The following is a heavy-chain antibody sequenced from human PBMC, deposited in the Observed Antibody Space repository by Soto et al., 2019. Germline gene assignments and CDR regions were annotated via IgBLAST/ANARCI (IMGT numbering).Heavy chain of an antibody. J-gene: IGHJ4*02. D-gene: IGHD3-10*01. CDR2: IYYSGST. V-gene: IGHV4-31*03. CDR3: ATSREGPLGGSGSYPIDY. Sequence: SETLSLTCTVSGGSISSGGYYWSWIRQHPGKGLEWIGYIYYSGSTYYNPSLKSRVTISVDTSKNQFSLKLSSVTAADTAVYYCATSREGPLGGSGSYPIDYWGQGTLVTSPQ. CDR1: GGSISSGGYY.